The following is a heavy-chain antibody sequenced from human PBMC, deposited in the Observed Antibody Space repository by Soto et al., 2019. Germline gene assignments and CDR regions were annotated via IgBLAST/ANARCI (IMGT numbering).Heavy chain of an antibody. D-gene: IGHD3-10*01. CDR2: IYYSGST. CDR1: GGSISSYY. Sequence: SETLSLTCTVSGGSISSYYWSWIRQPPGKGLEWIGYIYYSGSTNYNPSLKSRVTISVDTSKNQFSLKLSSVTAADTAVYYCARNYGSGSYYPYYYYGMDVWGQGTTVTASS. V-gene: IGHV4-59*01. CDR3: ARNYGSGSYYPYYYYGMDV. J-gene: IGHJ6*02.